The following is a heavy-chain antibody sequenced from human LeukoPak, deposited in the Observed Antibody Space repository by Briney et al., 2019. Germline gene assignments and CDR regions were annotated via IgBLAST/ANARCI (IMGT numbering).Heavy chain of an antibody. CDR3: ARGGVYYGSGSNWFDP. V-gene: IGHV4-4*02. CDR1: GASISSSNW. Sequence: PSETLSLTCAVSGASISSSNWWSWVRPPPGRGLEWSGEIYHRGSSNYNPTLKSGDTISREKAKNQFSLKLNSVTAAHTAVYYCARGGVYYGSGSNWFDPWGQGTLVTVSS. D-gene: IGHD3-10*01. J-gene: IGHJ5*02. CDR2: IYHRGSS.